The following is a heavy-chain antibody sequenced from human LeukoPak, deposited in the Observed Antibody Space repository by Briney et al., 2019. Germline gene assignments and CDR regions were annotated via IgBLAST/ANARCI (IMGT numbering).Heavy chain of an antibody. D-gene: IGHD2-2*01. CDR3: ARDPGGSASWIDY. J-gene: IGHJ4*02. V-gene: IGHV3-33*01. CDR2: IWYDGSNK. CDR1: GFTFSNYG. Sequence: GRSLRLSCAASGFTFSNYGMHWVRQAPGKGLEWVAIIWYDGSNKYYADSVKGRFTISRDNPKNTLYVQMNSLRVEDTAVYYCARDPGGSASWIDYWGQGTLVTVSS.